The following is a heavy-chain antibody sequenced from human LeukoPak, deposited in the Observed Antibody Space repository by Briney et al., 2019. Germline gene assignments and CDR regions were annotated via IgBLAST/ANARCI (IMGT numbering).Heavy chain of an antibody. CDR2: ISAYNGNT. CDR1: GYTFTSYG. Sequence: ASVKVSCKASGYTFTSYGISWVRQAPGQGLEWMGWISAYNGNTNYAQKLQGRVTMTTDTSTSTAYMELRSLRSDDTAVYYCARDVPSQAAIFGVGPHHYYGMDVWGQGTTVTVSS. CDR3: ARDVPSQAAIFGVGPHHYYGMDV. V-gene: IGHV1-18*01. D-gene: IGHD3-3*01. J-gene: IGHJ6*02.